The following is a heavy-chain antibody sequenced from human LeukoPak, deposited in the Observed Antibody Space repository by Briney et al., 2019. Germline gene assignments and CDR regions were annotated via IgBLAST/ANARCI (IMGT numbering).Heavy chain of an antibody. V-gene: IGHV1-69*05. CDR3: ARDNSVRDEAWWFNP. CDR1: GGTFSSYA. J-gene: IGHJ5*02. Sequence: SVKVSCEASGGTFSSYAISWVRQAPGQGPEWMGVISPSGGSTTYAQKFQGRVTLTRDMATSTDYLELSSLRSEDTAVYYCARDNSVRDEAWWFNPWGQGTLVTVSS. CDR2: ISPSGGST. D-gene: IGHD5-24*01.